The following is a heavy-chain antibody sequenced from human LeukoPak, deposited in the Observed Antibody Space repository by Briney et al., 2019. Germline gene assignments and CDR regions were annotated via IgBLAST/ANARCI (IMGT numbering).Heavy chain of an antibody. D-gene: IGHD2-15*01. Sequence: GGSLRLSCTASGFTFSRYAMHWVRQAPGKGLEWVAVISYDGSDKYYADSVKGRFTISRDNSKNTLYLQMNSLRADDAAVYYCANSIRFYCSGGSCSGDGFDYWGQGTLVIVSS. V-gene: IGHV3-30-3*01. CDR1: GFTFSRYA. CDR3: ANSIRFYCSGGSCSGDGFDY. CDR2: ISYDGSDK. J-gene: IGHJ4*02.